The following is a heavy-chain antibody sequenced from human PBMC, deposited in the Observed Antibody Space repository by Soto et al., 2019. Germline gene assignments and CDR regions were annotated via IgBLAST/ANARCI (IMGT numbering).Heavy chain of an antibody. CDR3: ARDWYRSSSFFGY. J-gene: IGHJ4*02. Sequence: QVQLVQSGAEVKKPGASVKVSCKASGYTFTSYAMHWVRQAPGQRLEWMGWINAGNGNTKYSQKFQGRVTINRDTSASTAYMEVSSLRSEDTAVYYCARDWYRSSSFFGYWGQGTLVTVSS. CDR2: INAGNGNT. V-gene: IGHV1-3*01. CDR1: GYTFTSYA. D-gene: IGHD6-6*01.